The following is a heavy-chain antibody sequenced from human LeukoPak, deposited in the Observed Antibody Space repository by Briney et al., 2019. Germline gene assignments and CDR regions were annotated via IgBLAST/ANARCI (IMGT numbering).Heavy chain of an antibody. CDR3: ARVAEAAAFDS. Sequence: PGGSLRLSCAASGFTFSTYSMNWVRQAPGKGLEWVSSISRNSRYIYYADSMRGRFTLSRDNAKNSLYLQMNSLKPEDTAVYYCARVAEAAAFDSWGQGTLVTVSS. CDR1: GFTFSTYS. CDR2: ISRNSRYI. D-gene: IGHD6-13*01. J-gene: IGHJ4*02. V-gene: IGHV3-21*06.